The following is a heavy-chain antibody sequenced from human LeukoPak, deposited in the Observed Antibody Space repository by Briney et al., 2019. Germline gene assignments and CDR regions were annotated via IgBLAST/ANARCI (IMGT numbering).Heavy chain of an antibody. CDR2: ISHKGST. CDR1: GGSISPYY. Sequence: SGTLSLTCTVSGGSISPYYWSWIRQPPGKGLEWIGCISHKGSTNYNPSPRSRVTIFMDTSKSQVSLKLSSVAAADTAVYYCARPRNGGLDDSNFDLWGRGTLVTVSS. V-gene: IGHV4-59*01. J-gene: IGHJ2*01. D-gene: IGHD2-8*01. CDR3: ARPRNGGLDDSNFDL.